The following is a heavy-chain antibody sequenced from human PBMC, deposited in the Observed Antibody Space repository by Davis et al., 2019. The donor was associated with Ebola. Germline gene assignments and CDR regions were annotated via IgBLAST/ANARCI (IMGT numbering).Heavy chain of an antibody. Sequence: AASVKASCKASGGTFSSYAISWVRQAPGQGLEWMGRIIPILGIANYAQKFQGRVTITADKSTSTAYMELSSLRSEDTAVYYCARDDGSSWYGPAYYYYYGMDVWGQGTTVTVSS. D-gene: IGHD6-13*01. CDR3: ARDDGSSWYGPAYYYYYGMDV. CDR1: GGTFSSYA. CDR2: IIPILGIA. J-gene: IGHJ6*02. V-gene: IGHV1-69*04.